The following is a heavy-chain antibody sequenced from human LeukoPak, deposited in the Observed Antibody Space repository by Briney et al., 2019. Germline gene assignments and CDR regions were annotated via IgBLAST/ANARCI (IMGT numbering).Heavy chain of an antibody. D-gene: IGHD5-24*01. Sequence: GGSLRLSCAASGFTFISYWMHWVRQAPGKGLEWVSRVIRDGSFTNYADSVKGRFTISRDNAKNTLYLQMSSLRAEDTAVYFCVRDGDDFNFDYWGQGSLVTVSS. CDR1: GFTFISYW. CDR2: VIRDGSFT. J-gene: IGHJ4*02. V-gene: IGHV3-74*01. CDR3: VRDGDDFNFDY.